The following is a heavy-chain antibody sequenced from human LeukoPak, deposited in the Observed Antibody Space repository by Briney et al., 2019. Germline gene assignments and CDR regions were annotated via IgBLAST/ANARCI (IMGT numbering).Heavy chain of an antibody. CDR2: ISSSSSYI. J-gene: IGHJ6*03. CDR3: ARAEQQLVPLYYYYYYYMDV. D-gene: IGHD6-13*01. CDR1: GFTFSSYS. V-gene: IGHV3-21*01. Sequence: GGSLRLSCAASGFTFSSYSMNWVRQAPGKGLEWVSSISSSSSYIYYADSVKGRFTISRDNAKNSLYLQMNSLRAEDTAVYYCARAEQQLVPLYYYYYYYMDVWGKGTTVTVSS.